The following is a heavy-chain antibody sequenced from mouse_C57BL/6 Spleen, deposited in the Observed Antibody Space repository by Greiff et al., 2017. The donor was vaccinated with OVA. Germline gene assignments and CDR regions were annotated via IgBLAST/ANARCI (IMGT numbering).Heavy chain of an antibody. V-gene: IGHV1-69*01. CDR1: GYTFTSYW. CDR2: IDPSDSYT. Sequence: QVQLQQPGAELVMPGASVKLSCKASGYTFTSYWMHWVKQRPGQGLEWIGEIDPSDSYTNSNQKFKGKSTLTVDKSSSTAYMQLSSLTSEDSAVYYCARSDYSNYDWYFDVWGTGTTVTVSA. CDR3: ARSDYSNYDWYFDV. J-gene: IGHJ1*03. D-gene: IGHD2-5*01.